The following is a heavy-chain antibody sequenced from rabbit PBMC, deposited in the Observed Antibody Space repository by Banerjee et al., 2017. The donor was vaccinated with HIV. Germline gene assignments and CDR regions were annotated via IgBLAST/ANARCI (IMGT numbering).Heavy chain of an antibody. J-gene: IGHJ4*01. V-gene: IGHV1S40*01. D-gene: IGHD7-1*01. CDR2: IYYDGTT. CDR3: ARDETDDAGYNYRL. Sequence: QSLEESGGDLVKPGASLTLTCTASGSNISSYSMGWVRQAPGKGLEWIGCIYYDGTTYYASWAKGRFTISKTSSTTVTLQMTSLTAADTATYFCARDETDDAGYNYRLWGPGALVTVS. CDR1: GSNISSYS.